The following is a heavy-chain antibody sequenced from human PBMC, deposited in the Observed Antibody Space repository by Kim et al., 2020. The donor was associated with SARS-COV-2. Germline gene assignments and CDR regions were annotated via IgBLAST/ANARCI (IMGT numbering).Heavy chain of an antibody. J-gene: IGHJ6*02. V-gene: IGHV1-3*01. D-gene: IGHD6-19*01. CDR3: ARDVAVAGYPRYYYGMDV. Sequence: QGRVTITRDTSASTAYMELSSLRSEDTAVYYCARDVAVAGYPRYYYGMDVWGQGTTVTVSS.